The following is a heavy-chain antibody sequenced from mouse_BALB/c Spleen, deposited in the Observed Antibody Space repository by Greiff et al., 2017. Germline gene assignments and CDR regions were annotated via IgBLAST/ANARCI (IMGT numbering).Heavy chain of an antibody. CDR1: GFTFSNYA. CDR3: ARGRGYDGAWFAY. V-gene: IGHV5-6-5*01. J-gene: IGHJ3*01. CDR2: ISSSGST. D-gene: IGHD2-2*01. Sequence: EVQLVESGGGLVKPGGSLKLSCAASGFTFSNYAMSWVRQTPEKRLEWVASISSSGSTYSPDSVKGRFTISRDNARTILYLQMSSLRSEDTAMYYCARGRGYDGAWFAYWGQGTLVTVSA.